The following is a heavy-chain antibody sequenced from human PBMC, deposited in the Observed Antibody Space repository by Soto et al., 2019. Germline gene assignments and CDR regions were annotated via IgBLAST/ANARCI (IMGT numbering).Heavy chain of an antibody. Sequence: PGGSHRLSCAASEFNCRGYSRNWVRQAPGKGLEWVSYISTSSSTIYYADSVKGRFTISRDNAKNSLYLQMNSLRAEDTAVYYCAREGSTWTFDYWGQGTLVTVSS. J-gene: IGHJ4*02. CDR1: EFNCRGYS. CDR2: ISTSSSTI. CDR3: AREGSTWTFDY. V-gene: IGHV3-48*01. D-gene: IGHD2-2*01.